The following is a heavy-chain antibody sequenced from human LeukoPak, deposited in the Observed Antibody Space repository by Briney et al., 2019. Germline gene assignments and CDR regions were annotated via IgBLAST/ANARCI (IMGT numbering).Heavy chain of an antibody. CDR2: IYTSGST. Sequence: SQTLSLTCTVSGGSISSGSYYWSWIRQPAGKGLEWIGRIYTSGSTYYSPSLKSRVTISIDTSKNQFSLKLSSVTAADTAVYYCASRSHYYGSGMGFDPWGQGTLVTVSS. J-gene: IGHJ5*02. CDR3: ASRSHYYGSGMGFDP. D-gene: IGHD3-10*01. CDR1: GGSISSGSYY. V-gene: IGHV4-61*02.